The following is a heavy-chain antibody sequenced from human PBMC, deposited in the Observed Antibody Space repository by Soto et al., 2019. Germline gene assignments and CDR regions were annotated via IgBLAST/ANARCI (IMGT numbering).Heavy chain of an antibody. Sequence: GASVKVSCKASGYTFTGYYMHWVRQAPGQGLEWMGWINPNSGDTNYAQKFQGWVTMTRDTSISTAYMELSRLRSDDTAVYYCARDALGYSYGKNYYGMDVWGQGTTVTVSS. CDR3: ARDALGYSYGKNYYGMDV. CDR2: INPNSGDT. D-gene: IGHD5-18*01. J-gene: IGHJ6*02. V-gene: IGHV1-2*04. CDR1: GYTFTGYY.